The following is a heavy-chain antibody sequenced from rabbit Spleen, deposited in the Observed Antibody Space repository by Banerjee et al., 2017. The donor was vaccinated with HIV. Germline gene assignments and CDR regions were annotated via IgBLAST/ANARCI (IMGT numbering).Heavy chain of an antibody. D-gene: IGHD2-1*01. CDR1: GFSFSSSDY. V-gene: IGHV1S40*01. CDR2: IAGSSSGFT. Sequence: QSLEESGGGLVQPEGSLALTCKASGFSFSSSDYICWVRQAPGKGLEWISCIAGSSSGFTYSATWAKGRFTCSKTSSTTVTLQMTSLTAADTATYFCARDGYTNGDYHRYFNLWGQGTLVT. CDR3: ARDGYTNGDYHRYFNL. J-gene: IGHJ4*01.